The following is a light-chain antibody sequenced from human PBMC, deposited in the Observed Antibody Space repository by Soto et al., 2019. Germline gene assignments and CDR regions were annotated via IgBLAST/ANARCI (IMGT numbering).Light chain of an antibody. CDR3: QQRSNWPLT. Sequence: EIVLTQSPATLSLSPGERATLSCRASQSVSSSYLAWYQQKPGQAPRLLIYDASNRATGIPARFSGSGSGADFILTISSLEPEDFAVYYCQQRSNWPLTFGGGTKVDNK. CDR2: DAS. V-gene: IGKV3D-20*02. J-gene: IGKJ4*01. CDR1: QSVSSSY.